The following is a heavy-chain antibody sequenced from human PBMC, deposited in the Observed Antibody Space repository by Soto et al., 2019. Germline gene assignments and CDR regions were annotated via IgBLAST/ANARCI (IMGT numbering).Heavy chain of an antibody. D-gene: IGHD3-9*01. V-gene: IGHV4-34*01. CDR3: ARGLNDILPYGMHV. J-gene: IGHJ6*02. CDR1: GGSFSGYY. CDR2: INHSGST. Sequence: SETLSLTCAVYGGSFSGYYWSWLRQPPGKGLEWIGEINHSGSTNYNPSLKSRVTISVDTSKNQFSLKLSSVTAADTAVYYCARGLNDILPYGMHVWGQGTTVTVSS.